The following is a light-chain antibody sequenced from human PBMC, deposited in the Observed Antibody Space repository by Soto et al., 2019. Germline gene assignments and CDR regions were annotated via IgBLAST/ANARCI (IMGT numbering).Light chain of an antibody. Sequence: EIVLTQSPATLSLSPGESATLSCRASQSVSNFLAWYQQKPGQAPRLLIYDASNRATGIPARFSGSGSGTDFTLTISCLEPEDFAVYYCQQRSSWWTFGQGTKVDIK. CDR3: QQRSSWWT. J-gene: IGKJ1*01. CDR1: QSVSNF. V-gene: IGKV3-11*01. CDR2: DAS.